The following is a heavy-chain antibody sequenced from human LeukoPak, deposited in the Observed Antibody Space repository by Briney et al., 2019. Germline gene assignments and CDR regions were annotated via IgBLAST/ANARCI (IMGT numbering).Heavy chain of an antibody. Sequence: GGSLSLSCAASGFTFSSYGMQWVRPAPGKGLEWVAVISYDGSNKYYADSVKGRFTISRDNSKNPLYLQMNSLRAEDTAVYYCARELRRYSGGGSCYLYYAAYWGQGTLVTVSS. CDR2: ISYDGSNK. D-gene: IGHD2-15*01. CDR3: ARELRRYSGGGSCYLYYAAY. V-gene: IGHV3-30*03. J-gene: IGHJ4*02. CDR1: GFTFSSYG.